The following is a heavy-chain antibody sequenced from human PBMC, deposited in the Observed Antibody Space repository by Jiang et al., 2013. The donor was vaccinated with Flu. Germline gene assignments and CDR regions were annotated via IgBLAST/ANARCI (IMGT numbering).Heavy chain of an antibody. V-gene: IGHV4-59*01. CDR1: GGSISSYY. J-gene: IGHJ6*03. Sequence: TLSLTCTVSGGSISSYYWSWIRQPPGKGLEWIGYIYYSGSTNYNPSLKSRVTISVDTSKNQFSLKLSSVTAADTAVYYCARGHYVSHMGVWGKGTTVTVSS. CDR3: ARGHYVSHMGV. D-gene: IGHD3-16*01. CDR2: IYYSGST.